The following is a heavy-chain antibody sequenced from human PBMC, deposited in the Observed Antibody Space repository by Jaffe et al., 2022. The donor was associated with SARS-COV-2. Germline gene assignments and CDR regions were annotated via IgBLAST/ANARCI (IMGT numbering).Heavy chain of an antibody. D-gene: IGHD3-16*01. CDR2: IKQDGSEK. CDR1: GFTFSRYW. V-gene: IGHV3-7*03. CDR3: ARDSDGGFDC. Sequence: EVQLVESGGGLVQPGGSLRLSCAASGFTFSRYWMSWVRQAPGKGLEWVANIKQDGSEKYYVDSVKGRFTISRDTAKNSLHLQMNSLRAEDTAVYYCARDSDGGFDCWGQGTLVTVSS. J-gene: IGHJ4*02.